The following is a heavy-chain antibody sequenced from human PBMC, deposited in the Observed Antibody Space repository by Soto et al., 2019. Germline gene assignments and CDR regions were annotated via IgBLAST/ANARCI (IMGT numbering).Heavy chain of an antibody. CDR2: IYYRGGT. Sequence: VQLQESGPGLVKPSQTLSLTCTVSGGSIRSGGYFWSWVRQHPGKGLEWIGHIYYRGGTSYNPSLERRVALSVDTDKNEFTLKANSVTAADTAIYYCARFAKEENPKLESWYAFDFWGRGTLVTVSS. V-gene: IGHV4-31*03. CDR1: GGSIRSGGYF. CDR3: ARFAKEENPKLESWYAFDF. D-gene: IGHD6-13*01. J-gene: IGHJ4*02.